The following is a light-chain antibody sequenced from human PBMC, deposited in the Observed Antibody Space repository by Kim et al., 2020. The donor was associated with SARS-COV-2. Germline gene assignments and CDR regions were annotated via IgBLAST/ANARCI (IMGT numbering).Light chain of an antibody. J-gene: IGLJ2*01. Sequence: SSELTQDPAVSVALGQTVRITCQGDSLRSYYATWYRQKPGQAPVVVIYGKNKGPSGIPDRFSGSSSGNTAYLTITGAQAEDEADYYCNSRDTNGDHFPFG. CDR1: SLRSYY. CDR2: GKN. V-gene: IGLV3-19*01. CDR3: NSRDTNGDHFP.